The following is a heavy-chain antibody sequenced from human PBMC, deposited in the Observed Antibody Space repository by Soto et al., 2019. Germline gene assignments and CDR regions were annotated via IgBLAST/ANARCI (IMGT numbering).Heavy chain of an antibody. Sequence: EVQLVESGGGLVQPGGSLRLSCAASGFTFSSYWMYWVRQPPGKGLVWVSRTNSDGSDTSYADSVKGRFTISRDNAKNTLYLQMSRLRAEDTAVYYCARARGWSLFAYWGQGTLVTVSS. CDR2: TNSDGSDT. J-gene: IGHJ4*02. CDR3: ARARGWSLFAY. D-gene: IGHD6-19*01. V-gene: IGHV3-74*01. CDR1: GFTFSSYW.